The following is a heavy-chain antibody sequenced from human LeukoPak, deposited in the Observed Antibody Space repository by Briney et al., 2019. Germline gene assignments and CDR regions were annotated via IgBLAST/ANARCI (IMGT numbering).Heavy chain of an antibody. CDR3: ARGPWGPTGY. Sequence: PGGSLRLSCAASGFTFSSYAMSWVRQAPGKGLEWVSAISGSGDSTYYADSVKGRFTISRDNAKNTLYLQMNSLRAEDTAVYYCARGPWGPTGYWGQGTLVTVSS. D-gene: IGHD3-16*01. CDR1: GFTFSSYA. J-gene: IGHJ4*02. CDR2: ISGSGDST. V-gene: IGHV3-23*01.